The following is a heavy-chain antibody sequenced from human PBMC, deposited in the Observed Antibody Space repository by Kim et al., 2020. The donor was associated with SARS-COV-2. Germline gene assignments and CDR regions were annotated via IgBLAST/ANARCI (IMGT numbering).Heavy chain of an antibody. V-gene: IGHV3-11*01. Sequence: TIYYADSVKGRFTISRDNAKNSLYLQMNSLRAEDTAVYYCARLGGITGTTWGQGTLVTVSS. CDR3: ARLGGITGTT. D-gene: IGHD1-7*01. J-gene: IGHJ5*02. CDR2: TI.